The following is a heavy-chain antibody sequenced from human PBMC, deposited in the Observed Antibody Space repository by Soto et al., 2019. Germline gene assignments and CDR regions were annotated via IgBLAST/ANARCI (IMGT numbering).Heavy chain of an antibody. CDR2: ISGGNGNT. D-gene: IGHD6-19*01. Sequence: QVHLVQSGAEVKKPGASVKVSCKASGYTFTNSAMHWVRQAPGQRLEWMGWISGGNGNTKYSPKLQDRVTITRDTSASTAYMELSSLRSEDTALYYCARDGVAAGNINFDYWGQGTLVTVSS. CDR3: ARDGVAAGNINFDY. J-gene: IGHJ4*02. CDR1: GYTFTNSA. V-gene: IGHV1-3*01.